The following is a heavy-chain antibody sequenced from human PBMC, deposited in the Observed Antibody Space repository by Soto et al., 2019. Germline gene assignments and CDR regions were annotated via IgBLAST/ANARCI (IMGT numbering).Heavy chain of an antibody. CDR1: GGSISSGGCY. D-gene: IGHD3-22*01. CDR2: IYYIGST. Sequence: SETLSLTCTVSGGSISSGGCYWSWIRQHPGKGLEWIGYIYYIGSTYYSPSLKSRVTISVDTSKNQFSLKLSSVTAADTAVYYCVGSGYSPFDYWGQGTLVTVSS. CDR3: VGSGYSPFDY. J-gene: IGHJ4*02. V-gene: IGHV4-31*02.